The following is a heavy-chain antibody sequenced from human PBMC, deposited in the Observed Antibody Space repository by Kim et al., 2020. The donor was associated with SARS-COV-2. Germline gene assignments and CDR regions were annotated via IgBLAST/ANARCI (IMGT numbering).Heavy chain of an antibody. J-gene: IGHJ6*02. D-gene: IGHD3-3*01. CDR2: ISSSSSYI. CDR1: GFTFSSYS. V-gene: IGHV3-21*01. CDR3: ARDRSEITIFGVVRYGMDV. Sequence: GGSLRLSCAASGFTFSSYSMNWVRQAPGKGLEWVSSISSSSSYIYYADSVKGRFTISRDNAKNSLYLQMNSRRAEDTAVYYCARDRSEITIFGVVRYGMDVWGQGTTVTVSS.